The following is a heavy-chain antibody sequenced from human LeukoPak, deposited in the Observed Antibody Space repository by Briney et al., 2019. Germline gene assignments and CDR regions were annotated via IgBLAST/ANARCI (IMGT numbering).Heavy chain of an antibody. J-gene: IGHJ3*02. CDR3: ARGISGGFDI. D-gene: IGHD2-21*01. CDR1: GYIFTAYH. Sequence: ASVKVSCKPSGYIFTAYHLHWVRQAPGQGLEWMGRIIPNSGATNYAQNFQGRVTMTRDTPISTAYMELSRLSPDDTAVYYCARGISGGFDIWGQGTKVTVSS. V-gene: IGHV1-2*06. CDR2: IIPNSGAT.